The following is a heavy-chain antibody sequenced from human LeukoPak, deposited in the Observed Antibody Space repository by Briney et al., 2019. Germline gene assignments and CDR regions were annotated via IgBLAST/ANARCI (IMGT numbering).Heavy chain of an antibody. CDR3: ARDSDEDAFDI. CDR1: GGSISSSIYY. J-gene: IGHJ3*02. V-gene: IGHV4-39*07. CDR2: VFYNGAT. Sequence: SETLSLTCIVSGGSISSSIYYWAWVRQPPGKGLEWIGTVFYNGATQYSPSLRSRVTMSVDTSKSQFSLKLSSVTAADTAVYYCARDSDEDAFDIWGQGTMVTVSS.